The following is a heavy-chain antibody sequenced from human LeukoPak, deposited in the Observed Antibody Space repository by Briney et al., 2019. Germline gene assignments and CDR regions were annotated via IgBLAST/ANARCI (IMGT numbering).Heavy chain of an antibody. CDR3: AGRDGYNGVFDY. D-gene: IGHD5-24*01. Sequence: SETLSLTCTVSGGSISSYYWSWIRQPPGKGLEWIGYIYYSGSTNYNPSLKSRVTISVDTSKNQFSLKLSSVTAADAAVYYCAGRDGYNGVFDYWGQGTLVTVSS. CDR1: GGSISSYY. CDR2: IYYSGST. V-gene: IGHV4-59*01. J-gene: IGHJ4*02.